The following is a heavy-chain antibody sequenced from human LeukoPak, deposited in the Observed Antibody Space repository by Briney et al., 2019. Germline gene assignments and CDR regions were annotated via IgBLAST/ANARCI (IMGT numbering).Heavy chain of an antibody. D-gene: IGHD3-10*01. CDR3: VRDFLGESGAGGL. CDR1: GFIFSSYF. V-gene: IGHV3-21*01. CDR2: ITPAGTST. J-gene: IGHJ4*02. Sequence: PGGSLRLSCAASGFIFSSYFMNWVRQAPGKGLERVSSITPAGTSTFPADSVKCRCTISRDNNENSLYMQMDSLRDEDTAVYYCVRDFLGESGAGGLWGQGTLVTVSS.